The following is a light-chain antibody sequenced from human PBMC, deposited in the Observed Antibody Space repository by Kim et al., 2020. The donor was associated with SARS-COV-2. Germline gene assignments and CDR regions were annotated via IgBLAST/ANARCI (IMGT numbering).Light chain of an antibody. CDR1: KLGDKY. CDR3: QAWDSSTAYV. V-gene: IGLV3-1*01. Sequence: SYELTQPPSVSVSPGRTASITCSGDKLGDKYACWYQQKPGQSPVLVIYQDNKRPSGIPERFSGSNSGNTATLTISGTQAMDEADYYCQAWDSSTAYVFGT. J-gene: IGLJ1*01. CDR2: QDN.